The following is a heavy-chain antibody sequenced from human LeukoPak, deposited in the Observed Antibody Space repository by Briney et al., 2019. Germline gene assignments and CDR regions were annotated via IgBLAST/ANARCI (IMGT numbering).Heavy chain of an antibody. D-gene: IGHD2-2*01. CDR1: GGSIDSYY. CDR2: IYYTGST. V-gene: IGHV4-59*01. J-gene: IGHJ4*02. CDR3: ARVYQSAEYYFDY. Sequence: SETLSLTCTVSGGSIDSYYWSWIRQPPGKGLGWIGYIYYTGSTEYHPSLKSRVTISLDTSKNQFSLKLTSVTAADTAVYYCARVYQSAEYYFDYWGQGNLVSVSS.